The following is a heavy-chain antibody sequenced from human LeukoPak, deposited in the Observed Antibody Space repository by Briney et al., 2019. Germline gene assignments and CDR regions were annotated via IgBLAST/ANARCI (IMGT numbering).Heavy chain of an antibody. J-gene: IGHJ4*02. CDR1: GYTFTNYG. V-gene: IGHV1-18*01. D-gene: IGHD6-19*01. CDR3: ASSSSGKPYYFDY. CDR2: ISAYNGNT. Sequence: GASVKVSCKASGYTFTNYGISWVRQAPGQGLEWMGWISAYNGNTNYAQKLQGRVTMTTDTSTSTAYMELRSLRSDDTAVYYCASSSSGKPYYFDYWGQGTLVSVSS.